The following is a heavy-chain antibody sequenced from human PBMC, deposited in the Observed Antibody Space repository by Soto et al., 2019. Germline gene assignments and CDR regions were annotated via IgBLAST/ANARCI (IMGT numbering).Heavy chain of an antibody. J-gene: IGHJ6*02. CDR3: ARGDHYDFWSGPYYYGMDV. V-gene: IGHV4-34*01. CDR1: GGSFSGYY. D-gene: IGHD3-3*01. CDR2: INHSGST. Sequence: SETLSLTCAVYGGSFSGYYWRWIRQPPGKGLEWIGEINHSGSTNYNPSLKSRVTISVDTSKDQFSLKLSSVTAADTAVYYCARGDHYDFWSGPYYYGMDVWGQGTTVTVSS.